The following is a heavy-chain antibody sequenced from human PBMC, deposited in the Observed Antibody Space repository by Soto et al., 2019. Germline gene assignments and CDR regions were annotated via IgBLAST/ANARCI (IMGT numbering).Heavy chain of an antibody. J-gene: IGHJ3*01. CDR2: IYYSGST. CDR3: DSVWYADDSTGYYHHVFDF. D-gene: IGHD3-22*01. CDR1: GGSISSGGYY. V-gene: IGHV4-30-4*01. Sequence: SETLSLTCTVSGGSISSGGYYWSWIRQPPGKGLEWIGYIYYSGSTYYNPSLKSRITISVDTSKNQFSLKLSSVTAADTDVYFCDSVWYADDSTGYYHHVFDFWGQGTMVTVSS.